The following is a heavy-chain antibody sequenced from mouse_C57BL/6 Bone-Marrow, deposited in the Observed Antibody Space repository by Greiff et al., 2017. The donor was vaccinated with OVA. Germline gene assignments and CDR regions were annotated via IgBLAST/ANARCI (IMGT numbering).Heavy chain of an antibody. CDR3: ERHEDALYYCSALYFDY. Sequence: QVQLQQSGAELVKPGASVKLSCKASGYTFTEYTIHWVKPRSGQGLEWIGWFYPGSGSIKYNEKFKDKATLTEDKSSSTVYIELSRLTSEDSAVYFCERHEDALYYCSALYFDYWGQGTTLTVSS. CDR1: GYTFTEYT. CDR2: FYPGSGSI. J-gene: IGHJ2*01. V-gene: IGHV1-62-2*01. D-gene: IGHD1-1*01.